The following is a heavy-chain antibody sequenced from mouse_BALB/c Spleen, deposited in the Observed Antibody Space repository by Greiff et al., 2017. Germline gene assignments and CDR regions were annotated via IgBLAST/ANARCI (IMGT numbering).Heavy chain of an antibody. CDR1: GYTFSSYW. J-gene: IGHJ3*01. CDR3: ARGVYYGNYGFAY. D-gene: IGHD2-1*01. V-gene: IGHV1-9*01. CDR2: ILPGSGST. Sequence: VKLMESGAELMKPGASVKISCKATGYTFSSYWIEWVKQRPGHGLEWIGEILPGSGSTNYNEKFKGKATFTADTSSNTAYMQLSSLTSEDSAVYYCARGVYYGNYGFAYWGQGTLVTVSA.